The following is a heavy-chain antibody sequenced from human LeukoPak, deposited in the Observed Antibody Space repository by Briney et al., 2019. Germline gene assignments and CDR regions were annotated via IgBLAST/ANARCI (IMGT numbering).Heavy chain of an antibody. V-gene: IGHV3-33*01. D-gene: IGHD2-2*01. CDR3: ARDLIVVVPAASSGMDV. CDR1: GFTFSSYD. Sequence: GGSLRLSCAASGFTFSSYDMHWVRQAPGKGLEWVAVIWYDGSNKYYADSVKGRFTISRDNSKNTLYLQMNSLRAEDTAVYYCARDLIVVVPAASSGMDVWGQGTTVTVSS. J-gene: IGHJ6*02. CDR2: IWYDGSNK.